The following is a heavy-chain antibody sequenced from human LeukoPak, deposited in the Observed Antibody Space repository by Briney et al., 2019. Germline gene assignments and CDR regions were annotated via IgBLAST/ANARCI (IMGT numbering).Heavy chain of an antibody. V-gene: IGHV1-18*01. Sequence: ASVKVSCKASGYTFTSYGISWVRQAPGQGLEWMGWISAYSGNTNYAQKLQGRVTMTTDTSTSTAYMELRSLRSDDTAVYYCARDFPAAGILYYWGQGTLVTVSS. J-gene: IGHJ4*02. D-gene: IGHD6-13*01. CDR2: ISAYSGNT. CDR1: GYTFTSYG. CDR3: ARDFPAAGILYY.